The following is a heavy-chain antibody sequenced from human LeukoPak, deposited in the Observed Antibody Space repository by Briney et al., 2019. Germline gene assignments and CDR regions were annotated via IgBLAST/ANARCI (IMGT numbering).Heavy chain of an antibody. CDR1: GFTFSSYG. J-gene: IGHJ4*02. CDR3: AKGALLWFGEFIFDY. Sequence: GGSLRLSCAASGFTFSSYGMSWVRQAPGKGLEWVSAISGSGDTTYYADSVKGRFTISRDNSKNTLYLQMNSLRAEDTAVYYCAKGALLWFGEFIFDYWGQGTLVTVSS. V-gene: IGHV3-23*01. CDR2: ISGSGDTT. D-gene: IGHD3-10*01.